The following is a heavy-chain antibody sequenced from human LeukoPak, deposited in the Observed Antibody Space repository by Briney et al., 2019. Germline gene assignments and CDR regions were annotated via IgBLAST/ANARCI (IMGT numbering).Heavy chain of an antibody. Sequence: KLWGSLRLSCAACGFNVSTNYMSWIRQPPGKGLEWIGSIYYSGSTYYNPSLKSRVTISVDTSKNQFSLKLSSVTAADTAVYYCARHYYDSSGRPFDYWGQGTLVTVSS. CDR2: IYYSGST. CDR1: CGFNVSTNY. J-gene: IGHJ4*02. CDR3: ARHYYDSSGRPFDY. V-gene: IGHV4-39*01. D-gene: IGHD3-22*01.